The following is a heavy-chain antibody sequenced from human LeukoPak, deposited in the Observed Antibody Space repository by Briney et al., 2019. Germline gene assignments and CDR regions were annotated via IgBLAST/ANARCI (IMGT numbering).Heavy chain of an antibody. V-gene: IGHV3-23*01. D-gene: IGHD2-21*01. J-gene: IGHJ5*02. CDR2: ISGSGGST. CDR3: AKPKHIVVVIGWFDP. CDR1: GFTFSSYA. Sequence: GGSLRLSCAASGFTFSSYAMSWVRQAPGKGPEWVSAISGSGGSTYYADSVKGRFTISRDNSKNTLYLQMNSLRAEDTAVYYCAKPKHIVVVIGWFDPWGQGTLVTVSS.